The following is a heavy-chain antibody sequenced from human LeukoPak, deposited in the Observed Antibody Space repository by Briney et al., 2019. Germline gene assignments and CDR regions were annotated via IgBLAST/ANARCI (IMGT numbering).Heavy chain of an antibody. J-gene: IGHJ4*02. CDR3: ARDLGGSYPTTPDY. CDR1: GYTFTFYD. CDR2: MNPNSGNT. Sequence: ASVKVSCKASGYTFTFYDIHWVRQAPGQGLEWMGWMNPNSGNTGYAQKFQGRVTMTRDMSTSTVYMELSSLRSEDTAVYYCARDLGGSYPTTPDYWGQGTLVTVSS. D-gene: IGHD1-26*01. V-gene: IGHV1-8*02.